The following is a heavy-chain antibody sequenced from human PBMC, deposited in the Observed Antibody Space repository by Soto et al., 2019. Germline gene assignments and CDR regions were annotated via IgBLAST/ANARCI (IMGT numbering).Heavy chain of an antibody. V-gene: IGHV1-58*01. Sequence: SVKVSCKASGFTFTRSAVQWVRQARGQRLEWIGWIVVGGGNTNYAQKFQERATITRDMSTRTAYMELSSLRSEDTAVYYCAADPDYYYGSSGYYFTNPFDYWGQGTLVTVSS. CDR3: AADPDYYYGSSGYYFTNPFDY. D-gene: IGHD3-22*01. CDR2: IVVGGGNT. J-gene: IGHJ4*02. CDR1: GFTFTRSA.